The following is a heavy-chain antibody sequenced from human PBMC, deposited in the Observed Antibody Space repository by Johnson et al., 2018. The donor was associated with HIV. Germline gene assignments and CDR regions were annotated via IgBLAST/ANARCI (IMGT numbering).Heavy chain of an antibody. CDR2: IWYDGSNK. CDR3: AKSGYSGSYDRMGAFDI. CDR1: GFTFSSYG. V-gene: IGHV3-33*06. J-gene: IGHJ3*02. D-gene: IGHD1-26*01. Sequence: QVQLVESGGGVVQPGRSLRLSCAASGFTFSSYGMHWVRQAPGKGLEWVAVIWYDGSNKYYADSVTGRFTISRDNSKHTLYLQMNSLRAEDTAVYYCAKSGYSGSYDRMGAFDIWGQGTMVTVSS.